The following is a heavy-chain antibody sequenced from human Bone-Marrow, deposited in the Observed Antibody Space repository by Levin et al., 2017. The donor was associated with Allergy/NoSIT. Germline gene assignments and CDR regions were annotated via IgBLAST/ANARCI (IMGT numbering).Heavy chain of an antibody. Sequence: SQTLSLTCSVFGESVRKQYTYWTWIRQPPGKGLEWIGYVNYNGGRRYKPSLMSRVTISVDASKNQFSLKLNSVIAADTAMYYCASQVPDTDIWWFFDYWGQGALVTVSS. CDR3: ASQVPDTDIWWFFDY. CDR2: VNYNGGR. J-gene: IGHJ4*02. D-gene: IGHD2-15*01. CDR1: GESVRKQYTY. V-gene: IGHV4-61*01.